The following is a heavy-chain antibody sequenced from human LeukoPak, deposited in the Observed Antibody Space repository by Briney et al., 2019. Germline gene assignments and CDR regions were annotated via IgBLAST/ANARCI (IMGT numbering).Heavy chain of an antibody. CDR3: VKDLTGGSYNLDY. J-gene: IGHJ4*02. V-gene: IGHV3-30*18. Sequence: PGGSLRLSCAASGVTFRSYGMHCVRRAPGKGLEGVAVISSDGSGKHYADSVKGRFTISRDNSKNTLYLQMNSLRAEDTALYYCVKDLTGGSYNLDYWGQGTLVTVSS. CDR1: GVTFRSYG. CDR2: ISSDGSGK. D-gene: IGHD1-26*01.